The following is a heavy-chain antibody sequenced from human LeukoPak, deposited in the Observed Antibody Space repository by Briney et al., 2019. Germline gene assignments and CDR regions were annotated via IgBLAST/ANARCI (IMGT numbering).Heavy chain of an antibody. CDR3: ARARIHYYMDV. D-gene: IGHD2-21*01. CDR1: GFTFDDYG. V-gene: IGHV3-20*04. Sequence: GGSLRLSCAASGFTFDDYGMSWVRQAPGKGLEGFSGINWNGGSTGYADSVKGRFTISRDNAKNSLYLQMNSLRAEDTALYYCARARIHYYMDVWGKGTTVTVSS. J-gene: IGHJ6*03. CDR2: INWNGGST.